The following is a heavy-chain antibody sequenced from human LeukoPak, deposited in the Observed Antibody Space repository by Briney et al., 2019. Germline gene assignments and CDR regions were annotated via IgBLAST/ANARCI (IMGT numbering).Heavy chain of an antibody. CDR3: ASRMYYYYGMDV. CDR1: GGSISSYY. J-gene: IGHJ6*02. V-gene: IGHV4-59*12. Sequence: SETLSLTCTVSGGSISSYYWSWIRQPPGKGLEWIGYIYYSGSTNYNPSLKSRVTISVDTSKNQFSLKLNSVTAADTAVYYCASRMYYYYGMDVWGQGTTVIVSS. CDR2: IYYSGST.